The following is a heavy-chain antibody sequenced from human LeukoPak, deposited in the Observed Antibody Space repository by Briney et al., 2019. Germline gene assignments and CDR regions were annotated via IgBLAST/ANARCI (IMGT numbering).Heavy chain of an antibody. J-gene: IGHJ4*02. CDR1: GFTFRNYW. CDR2: INSDGSST. Sequence: GRSLRLSCAASGFTFRNYWMRWVSQAAGGGLVWVSRINSDGSSTTYADSVKGRLSISRDNAKNTLYMQMSSLGAEDTAVYYCVRESSAWELDYWGQGTLVTVSS. D-gene: IGHD6-19*01. CDR3: VRESSAWELDY. V-gene: IGHV3-74*01.